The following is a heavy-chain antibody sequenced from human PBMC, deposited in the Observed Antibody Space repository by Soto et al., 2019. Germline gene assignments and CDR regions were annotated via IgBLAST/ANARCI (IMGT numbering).Heavy chain of an antibody. CDR1: GYSFTGYY. CDR3: ARGDYGTGGYPFPYFDY. CDR2: INPDSGAT. Sequence: ASVKVSCKASGYSFTGYYIHWVRQAPGQGLEWMGWINPDSGATNYAQNFQGRVTLTSDTSISTASMDLASLTSDDTAVYYCARGDYGTGGYPFPYFDYWGQGTLVTVSS. D-gene: IGHD2-8*02. V-gene: IGHV1-2*02. J-gene: IGHJ4*02.